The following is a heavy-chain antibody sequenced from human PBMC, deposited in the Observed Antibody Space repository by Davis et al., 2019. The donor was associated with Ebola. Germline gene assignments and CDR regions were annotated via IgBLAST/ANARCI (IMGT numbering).Heavy chain of an antibody. CDR2: IYYSGST. CDR1: GGSISSYY. CDR3: ARSPPRGASIDY. J-gene: IGHJ4*02. Sequence: PSETLSLTCTVSGGSISSYYWSWIRQPPGKGLEWIGYIYYSGSTNYNPSLKSRVTISVDTSKNQFSLKLSSVTAADTAVYYCARSPPRGASIDYWGQGTLVTVSS. V-gene: IGHV4-59*12. D-gene: IGHD3-10*01.